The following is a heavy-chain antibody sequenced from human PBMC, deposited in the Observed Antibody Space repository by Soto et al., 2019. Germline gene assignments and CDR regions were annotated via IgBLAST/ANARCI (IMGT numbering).Heavy chain of an antibody. Sequence: SETLSLTCTVSGGSISSRSYYWGWIRQPPGKELEWIVSIYDSGTTYYNPSLKSRVTISVDTSKNHFSLKVSSATATDTAVYYCARDKVTRSRYLLPDYWGKETLVTVPQ. CDR3: ARDKVTRSRYLLPDY. CDR1: GGSISSRSYY. CDR2: IYDSGTT. V-gene: IGHV4-39*02. J-gene: IGHJ4*02. D-gene: IGHD6-13*01.